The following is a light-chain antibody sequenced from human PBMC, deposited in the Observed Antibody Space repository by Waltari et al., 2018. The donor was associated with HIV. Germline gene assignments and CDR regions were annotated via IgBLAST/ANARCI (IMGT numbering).Light chain of an antibody. CDR1: SSNIGSYY. V-gene: IGLV1-47*01. Sequence: QSVLTQPPSASGTPGQRVTISCSGSSSNIGSYYVYWYQQLPGTAPKPLIYRNNQRPSGVPDRFSGSKSGTSVSLAISGLRSEDEADYYCAAWDGSHVVFGGGTKLTVL. CDR2: RNN. CDR3: AAWDGSHVV. J-gene: IGLJ2*01.